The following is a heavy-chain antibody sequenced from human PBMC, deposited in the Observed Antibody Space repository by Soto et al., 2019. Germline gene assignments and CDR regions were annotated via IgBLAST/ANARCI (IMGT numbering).Heavy chain of an antibody. CDR1: GGSISSYY. CDR2: SYYSGST. J-gene: IGHJ4*02. V-gene: IGHV4-59*08. D-gene: IGHD6-19*01. Sequence: QVQLQESGPGLVKPSETLSLTCTVSGGSISSYYWSWIRQAPGKGLEWIGYSYYSGSTSYNPTLKSRVSISVETSKNQFSLKLSSMTAEDTAVYYCARRTPAVAFDYWGQGALVTVSS. CDR3: ARRTPAVAFDY.